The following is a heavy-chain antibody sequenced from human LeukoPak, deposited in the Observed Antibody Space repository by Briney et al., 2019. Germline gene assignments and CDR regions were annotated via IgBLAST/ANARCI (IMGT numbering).Heavy chain of an antibody. CDR3: AKDFGDSGFS. J-gene: IGHJ3*01. Sequence: GGSLRLSCAASGFTFDDYAMHWVRQAPGKGLEWVSGISWNSGSIGYADSVKGRFTISRDNAKNSLYLQMNSLRAEDTALYYCAKDFGDSGFSWGQGTMVTVSS. CDR2: ISWNSGSI. D-gene: IGHD3-10*01. CDR1: GFTFDDYA. V-gene: IGHV3-9*01.